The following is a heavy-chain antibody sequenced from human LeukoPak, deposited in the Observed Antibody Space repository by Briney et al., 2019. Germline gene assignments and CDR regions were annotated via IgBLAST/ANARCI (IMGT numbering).Heavy chain of an antibody. Sequence: GGSLRLSCAASGFTFSSYGMSWVRQAPGKGLEWVSAISGSGGSTYYADSVKGRFTISRDNSKNTLYLQMNSLRAEDTAVYYCARLYQGAFDIWGQGTMVTVSS. CDR1: GFTFSSYG. CDR2: ISGSGGST. J-gene: IGHJ3*02. D-gene: IGHD3-3*01. CDR3: ARLYQGAFDI. V-gene: IGHV3-23*01.